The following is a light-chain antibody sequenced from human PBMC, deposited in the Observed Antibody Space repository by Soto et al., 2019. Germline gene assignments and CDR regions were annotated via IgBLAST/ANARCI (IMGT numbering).Light chain of an antibody. Sequence: DIQMTQSPSTLSGSVGDRVTITCRHSQTISSWLAWYRQKPGKAPKLLIYKASTLNSGVPSRFSGSGSRTEFTLTISSLQPDDFATYYCQHYNSYSEAFGQGAKVDI. J-gene: IGKJ1*01. CDR3: QHYNSYSEA. V-gene: IGKV1-5*03. CDR2: KAS. CDR1: QTISSW.